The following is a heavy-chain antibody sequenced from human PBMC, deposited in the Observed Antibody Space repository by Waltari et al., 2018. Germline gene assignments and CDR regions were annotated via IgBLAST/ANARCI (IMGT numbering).Heavy chain of an antibody. V-gene: IGHV3-72*01. J-gene: IGHJ4*02. CDR3: VREDDFWNEFDY. D-gene: IGHD3-3*01. CDR2: TINKGFSYTT. Sequence: EVQLVESGGGLVQPGGSLRLSCAASGFTFSDHNMDWVRQAPGKGLERVGRTINKGFSYTTHYAASVEGRFTISRDDSRNSLYLQMHSLKTDDTAVYYCVREDDFWNEFDYWGQGALVTVSS. CDR1: GFTFSDHN.